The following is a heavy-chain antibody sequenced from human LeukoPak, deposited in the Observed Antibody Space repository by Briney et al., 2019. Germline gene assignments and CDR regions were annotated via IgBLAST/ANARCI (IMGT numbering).Heavy chain of an antibody. CDR1: GYTFTSYG. Sequence: ASVKVSCKASGYTFTSYGISWVRQAPGRGLEWMGWISAYDGNTNHAQKFQGRVTMTTDTSTTTAYMEVRSLRSDDTAVYYCARDYGAHAFDIWGQGTMVTVSS. J-gene: IGHJ3*02. CDR3: ARDYGAHAFDI. D-gene: IGHD4-17*01. V-gene: IGHV1-18*01. CDR2: ISAYDGNT.